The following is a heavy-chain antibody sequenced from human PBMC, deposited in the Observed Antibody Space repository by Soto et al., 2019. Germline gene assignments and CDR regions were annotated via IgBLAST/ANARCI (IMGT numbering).Heavy chain of an antibody. J-gene: IGHJ1*01. D-gene: IGHD3-22*01. V-gene: IGHV1-18*01. CDR3: ARGPKTYYYDSSGYRPLQH. CDR1: GYTFTSYG. Sequence: ASVKVSCKASGYTFTSYGISWVRQAPGQGLEWMGWISAYNGNTNYAQKLQGRVTMTTDTSTSTAYMELRSLRSDDTAVYYCARGPKTYYYDSSGYRPLQHWGQGTLVTVSS. CDR2: ISAYNGNT.